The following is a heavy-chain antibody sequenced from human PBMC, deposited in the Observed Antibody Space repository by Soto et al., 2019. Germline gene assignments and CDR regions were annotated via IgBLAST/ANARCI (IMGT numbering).Heavy chain of an antibody. CDR1: GGSIIGSY. V-gene: IGHV4-59*01. D-gene: IGHD5-12*01. Sequence: SETMSLTCTVSGGSIIGSYWSWIRQPPGKGLEWIGYIYYRGSTNYNPSLKSRVTISVDTSKNQFSLKLSSVTTADTAVYYCAIFMGNSVAPTYFDYWGQGTLVTVSS. CDR3: AIFMGNSVAPTYFDY. CDR2: IYYRGST. J-gene: IGHJ4*02.